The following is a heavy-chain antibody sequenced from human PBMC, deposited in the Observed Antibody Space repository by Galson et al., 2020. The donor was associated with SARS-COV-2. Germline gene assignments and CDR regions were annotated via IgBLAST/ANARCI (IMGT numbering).Heavy chain of an antibody. D-gene: IGHD1-20*01. Sequence: GESLKISCKASGYTFTDYYLHWVRQAPGQGLEWMGYINPKNGGTNYAQKFQGRVSMTRDTSVSTAYMELSSLTSDDTAHYYCAICPRVGRAVWWYDPWGQGTLVTVSS. CDR2: INPKNGGT. CDR3: AICPRVGRAVWWYDP. CDR1: GYTFTDYY. V-gene: IGHV1-2*02. J-gene: IGHJ5*02.